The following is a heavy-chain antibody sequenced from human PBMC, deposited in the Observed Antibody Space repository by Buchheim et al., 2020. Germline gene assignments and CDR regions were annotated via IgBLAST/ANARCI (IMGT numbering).Heavy chain of an antibody. CDR2: INAGNGNT. D-gene: IGHD3-16*01. J-gene: IGHJ4*02. V-gene: IGHV1-3*01. CDR1: GYTFTSYA. CDR3: ARDYAGSLAFGDY. Sequence: QVQLVQSGAEVKKPGASVTDSCKASGYTFTSYAMHWVRQAPGQRLEWMGWINAGNGNTTYSQKFQDRVTITRDTSASPAYMQLSSLRSEDTAVYYCARDYAGSLAFGDYWGQGTL.